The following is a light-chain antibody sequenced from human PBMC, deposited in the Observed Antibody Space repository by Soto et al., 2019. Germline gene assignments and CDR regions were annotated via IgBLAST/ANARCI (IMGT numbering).Light chain of an antibody. J-gene: IGKJ4*01. Sequence: EIVLTQSPGTLSLSPGERATLSCRASQSVSTSYLAWYQQKPGQAPRLLIYGASSRATGIPDRFSGSGSGADCSGTISSLEPEDFAVYYFQQYVSVPLTFGGGTKVEIK. CDR3: QQYVSVPLT. V-gene: IGKV3-20*01. CDR1: QSVSTSY. CDR2: GAS.